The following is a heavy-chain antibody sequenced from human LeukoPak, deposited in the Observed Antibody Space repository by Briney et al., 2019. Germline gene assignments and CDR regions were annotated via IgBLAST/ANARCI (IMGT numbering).Heavy chain of an antibody. D-gene: IGHD5-18*01. CDR2: IYYSGST. J-gene: IGHJ3*02. CDR1: GGSISGYY. Sequence: PSETLSLICTVSGGSISGYYWSWIRQPPGKRLEWIGSIYYSGSTNCNPSLKSRVTISVDTSKNQFSLKVTSVTAADTAVYYCARNRGAYSSEAFDIWGQGTMVTVSS. V-gene: IGHV4-59*08. CDR3: ARNRGAYSSEAFDI.